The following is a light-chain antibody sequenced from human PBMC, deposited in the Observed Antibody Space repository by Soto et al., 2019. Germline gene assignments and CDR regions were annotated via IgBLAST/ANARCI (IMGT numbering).Light chain of an antibody. CDR1: QSISSY. Sequence: DIQMTQSPSSLSASVGDRVTITCRESQSISSYLNWYQQKPGTAPKLLIYAASSLQSGVPSRVSGSGSGTDFTLTSSSLQPEDFATYYCQQSYSTPTFGPGTKVDIK. CDR3: QQSYSTPT. V-gene: IGKV1-39*01. J-gene: IGKJ3*01. CDR2: AAS.